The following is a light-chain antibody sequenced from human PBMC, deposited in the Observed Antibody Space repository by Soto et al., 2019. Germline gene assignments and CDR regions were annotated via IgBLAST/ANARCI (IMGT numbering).Light chain of an antibody. Sequence: DIHMTQSPSTLSASVGDRVTITCRASQSISSWLAWDQQKPGKAPKILIYRTSSVESGVPSRFSGSGSGTEFTVTNSSLAPDDFATYFYQQAESFPHTFRGGTKVDIK. J-gene: IGKJ4*01. CDR1: QSISSW. CDR2: RTS. CDR3: QQAESFPHT. V-gene: IGKV1-5*03.